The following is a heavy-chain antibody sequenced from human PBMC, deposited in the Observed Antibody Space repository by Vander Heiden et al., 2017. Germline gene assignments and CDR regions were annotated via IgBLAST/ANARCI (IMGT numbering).Heavy chain of an antibody. CDR1: GCTFTGYH. V-gene: IGHV1-2*02. CDR3: ARAETFRRTAARDRSNWFDT. J-gene: IGHJ5*02. Sequence: QVQLLPPTAEVKQPGASVTVSCGASGCTFTGYHLPLVRQAPGQGLEWMGWFNPNSGGTTYAQKFQGRVTLTRDTSISTANIELSRLISDDTAVHYCARAETFRRTAARDRSNWFDTGGQGPLVTVSS. CDR2: FNPNSGGT. D-gene: IGHD1-1*01.